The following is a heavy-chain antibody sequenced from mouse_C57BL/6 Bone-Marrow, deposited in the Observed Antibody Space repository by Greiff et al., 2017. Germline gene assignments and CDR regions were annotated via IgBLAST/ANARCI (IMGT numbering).Heavy chain of an antibody. D-gene: IGHD4-1*01. Sequence: EVKLVESGGGLVQPGGSLKLSCAASGFTFSDYYMYWVRQTPEKRLEWVAYISNGGGSTYYPDTVKGRFAITGDTAKNTLYLQMSRLKSEDTAMYYCARGTGREFAYWGQGTLVTVSA. V-gene: IGHV5-12*01. CDR1: GFTFSDYY. CDR2: ISNGGGST. J-gene: IGHJ3*01. CDR3: ARGTGREFAY.